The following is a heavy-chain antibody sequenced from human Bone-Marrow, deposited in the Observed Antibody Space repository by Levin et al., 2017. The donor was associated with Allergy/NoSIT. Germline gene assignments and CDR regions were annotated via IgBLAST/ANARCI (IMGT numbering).Heavy chain of an antibody. J-gene: IGHJ2*01. CDR3: TTEAPPNPPMVLGWYFDL. D-gene: IGHD3-10*01. Sequence: PGGSLRLSCAASGLTFSYAWMTWVRQAPGKGLEWVGRIKSKTDGGTTDYAAPVKGRFTISRDDSKNTLYLQMNSLKSEDTAVYYCTTEAPPNPPMVLGWYFDLWGRGTLVTVSS. V-gene: IGHV3-15*01. CDR2: IKSKTDGGTT. CDR1: GLTFSYAW.